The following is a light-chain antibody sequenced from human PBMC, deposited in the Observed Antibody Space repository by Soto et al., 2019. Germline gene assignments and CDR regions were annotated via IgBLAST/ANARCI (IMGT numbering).Light chain of an antibody. Sequence: QSVLTQPASVSGSPGQSITISCTGTSSDVGGYNYVSWYQQHPGKAPKLMIYEVSNRPSGVSNRFSDSKSGNTASLTISGLQAEDEADYYCSSYTSSSTLDVVFGGGTKVTVL. CDR3: SSYTSSSTLDVV. V-gene: IGLV2-14*01. J-gene: IGLJ2*01. CDR1: SSDVGGYNY. CDR2: EVS.